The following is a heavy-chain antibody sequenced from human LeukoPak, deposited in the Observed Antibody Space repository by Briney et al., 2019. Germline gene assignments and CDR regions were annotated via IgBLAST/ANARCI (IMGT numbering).Heavy chain of an antibody. V-gene: IGHV4-39*07. Sequence: SETLSLTCTVSGGSISSYYWGWIRQPPGKGLEWIGSIYYSGSTYYNPSLKSRVTISVDTSKNQFSLKLSSVTAADTAVYYCARFSDSGSYHDYFDYWGQGTLVTVSS. D-gene: IGHD1-26*01. CDR3: ARFSDSGSYHDYFDY. CDR1: GGSISSYY. CDR2: IYYSGST. J-gene: IGHJ4*02.